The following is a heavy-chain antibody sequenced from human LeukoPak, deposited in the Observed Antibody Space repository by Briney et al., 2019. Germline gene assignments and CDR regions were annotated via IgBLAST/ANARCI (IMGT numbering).Heavy chain of an antibody. V-gene: IGHV3-66*04. D-gene: IGHD3-10*01. CDR2: IYSGGST. J-gene: IGHJ6*02. CDR3: AGLMVRGVIINPNGMNV. CDR1: GFTVNSNY. Sequence: GGSLRPSCAASGFTVNSNYMSWVRQAPGKGLEWVSVIYSGGSTYYADSVKGRFTISRDNSKNTLYLQMNSLRAEDTAVYYCAGLMVRGVIINPNGMNVWGQGPTVTVSS.